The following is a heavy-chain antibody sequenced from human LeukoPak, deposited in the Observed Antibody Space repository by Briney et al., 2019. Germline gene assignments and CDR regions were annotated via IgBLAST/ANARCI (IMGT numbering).Heavy chain of an antibody. D-gene: IGHD1-26*01. CDR1: GFTFSTYW. J-gene: IGHJ4*02. V-gene: IGHV3-7*01. Sequence: GRSLRLSCAASGFTFSTYWMGWVRHPPGKGLEWVANVKQDGSTKHYADSVEDRFTISRDNAKNSLYLQMNSLRAEDTAVYYCARDVTGSLDYWGQGTLVTVSS. CDR3: ARDVTGSLDY. CDR2: VKQDGSTK.